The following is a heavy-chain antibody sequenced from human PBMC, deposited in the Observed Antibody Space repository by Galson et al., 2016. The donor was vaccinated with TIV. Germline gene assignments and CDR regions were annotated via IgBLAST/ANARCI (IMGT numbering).Heavy chain of an antibody. J-gene: IGHJ4*02. CDR3: ARHSASAFPSHFDV. Sequence: QSGAEVKKAGESLKISCKGSGYNFASYWIGWVRQMPGKGLEWMGVTYPGNSETRYSPSFHGQVTIPADKSIGTAFLQWGSLKASDTAVYYCARHSASAFPSHFDVWGQGTLVTVSS. V-gene: IGHV5-51*01. CDR2: TYPGNSET. D-gene: IGHD6-25*01. CDR1: GYNFASYW.